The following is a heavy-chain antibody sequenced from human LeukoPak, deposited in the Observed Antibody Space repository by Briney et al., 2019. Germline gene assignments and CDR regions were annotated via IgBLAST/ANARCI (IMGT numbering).Heavy chain of an antibody. CDR1: GFTVSSNS. J-gene: IGHJ4*02. Sequence: PGGSLRLSCTVSGFTVSSNSMSWVRRAQGKGLVWVSFIYTTGNTHNSDSVKGRFTISRDSSKNTLYLQMNSLRAEDTAVYYCARRAGDYSHPYDYWGQGTLVTVSS. CDR3: ARRAGDYSHPYDY. D-gene: IGHD3-22*01. V-gene: IGHV3-53*01. CDR2: IYTTGNT.